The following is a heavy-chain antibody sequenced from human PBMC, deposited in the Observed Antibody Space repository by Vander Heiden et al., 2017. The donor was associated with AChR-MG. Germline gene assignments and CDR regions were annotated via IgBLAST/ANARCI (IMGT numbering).Heavy chain of an antibody. V-gene: IGHV1-69*06. Sequence: QVQLVQSGAEVKKPGSSVKVSCKASGDTFTSHAISWVRHVPGQGLEWMGEIIPISGRTNYAQKCQGRVTITADKSSSTAYMELSSLRSDDTAVYYCARWAGYASGWYWGPFDYWGQGTLVTVSS. CDR2: IIPISGRT. CDR3: ARWAGYASGWYWGPFDY. D-gene: IGHD6-19*01. CDR1: GDTFTSHA. J-gene: IGHJ4*02.